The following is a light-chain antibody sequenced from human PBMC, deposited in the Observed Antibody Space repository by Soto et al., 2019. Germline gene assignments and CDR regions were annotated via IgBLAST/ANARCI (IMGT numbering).Light chain of an antibody. V-gene: IGKV1-5*01. J-gene: IGKJ1*01. CDR1: QSISSW. Sequence: DIQMTQSPSPLSASVGDRVTITCRAGQSISSWLAWYQQKPGKAPKLLIYDASSLESGVPSRFSGSGSGTGFTLTISSLQPDDFATYYCQQYNSYSTFGQGTKVDIK. CDR2: DAS. CDR3: QQYNSYST.